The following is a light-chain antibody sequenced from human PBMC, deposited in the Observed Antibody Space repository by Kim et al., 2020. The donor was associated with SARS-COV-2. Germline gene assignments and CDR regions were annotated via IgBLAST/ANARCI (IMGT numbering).Light chain of an antibody. J-gene: IGKJ5*01. CDR2: DAS. Sequence: AERATLACRARQSVATYLAWYQQKPGQAPRLLIYDASKRATGIPARFRGSGSGTDFTLTIGTLEPEDSAVYYCQQRGNFGQGTRLEIK. CDR1: QSVATY. V-gene: IGKV3-11*01. CDR3: QQRGN.